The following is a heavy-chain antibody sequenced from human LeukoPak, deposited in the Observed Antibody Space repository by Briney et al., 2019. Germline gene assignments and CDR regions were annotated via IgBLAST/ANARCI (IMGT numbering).Heavy chain of an antibody. CDR3: ARESGFSGYSSG. CDR2: INPNSGGT. Sequence: ASVKVSCKASGYTFTSYAMNWVRQAPGQGLEWMGWINPNSGGTNYAQKFQGRVTMTRDTSISTAYMELSRLRSDDTAVYYCARESGFSGYSSGWGQGTLVTVSS. V-gene: IGHV1-2*02. J-gene: IGHJ4*02. D-gene: IGHD6-19*01. CDR1: GYTFTSYA.